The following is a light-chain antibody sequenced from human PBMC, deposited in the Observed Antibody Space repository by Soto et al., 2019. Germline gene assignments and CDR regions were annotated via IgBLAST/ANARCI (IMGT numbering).Light chain of an antibody. J-gene: IGKJ5*01. CDR2: GAS. CDR1: QSVRTK. CDR3: QQYNKWPAEIT. Sequence: ETVMTQSPDPLSVSPGERATLSFIAIQSVRTKLAWYQQKPGQAPRLLIYGASSRATGIPARFSGSGSGTEFTLTISSLQSEDSGVYYCQQYNKWPAEITFGQGTRLEIK. V-gene: IGKV3D-15*01.